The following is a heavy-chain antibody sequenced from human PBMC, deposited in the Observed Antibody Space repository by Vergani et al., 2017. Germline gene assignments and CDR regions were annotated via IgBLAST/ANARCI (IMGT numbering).Heavy chain of an antibody. J-gene: IGHJ1*01. CDR2: ISYDGTQK. V-gene: IGHV3-30*03. CDR3: ATKSCGTPGCQIGYFRE. Sequence: QVHLVESVGGVVQPVRSLRLSCVVSGFTSSYYGMHWVRQAPGKGLEWVAVISYDGTQKYYADSVKGRFTISRDNSKSTLYLQMNSLRTEDTAVYYCATKSCGTPGCQIGYFREWGQGTLVTVSS. D-gene: IGHD1-1*01. CDR1: GFTSSYYG.